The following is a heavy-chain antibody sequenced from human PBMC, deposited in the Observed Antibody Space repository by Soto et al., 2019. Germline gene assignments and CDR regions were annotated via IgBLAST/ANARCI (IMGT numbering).Heavy chain of an antibody. CDR3: IQGYFYDA. D-gene: IGHD3-22*01. V-gene: IGHV3-23*01. CDR1: GFTFSGYA. CDR2: ISNSGDRT. J-gene: IGHJ4*02. Sequence: EVQLLESGGGLVQPGGSLRLSCAASGFTFSGYAMSWVRQAPGKGLEWVSSISNSGDRTFYADSVEGRFTISRDNSKNSLFLEMHSLRAGDTSIYYFIQGYFYDAWGQGTLVTVSS.